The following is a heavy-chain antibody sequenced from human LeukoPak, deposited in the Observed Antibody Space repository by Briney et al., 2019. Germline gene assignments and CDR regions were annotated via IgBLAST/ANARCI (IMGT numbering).Heavy chain of an antibody. CDR3: AKDLGYYGSGDQKDIGFDY. Sequence: PGGSRRLSCAASGLTFRSNAMSWVRQAPGKGLDWVSAIRGSGGSTYYADSVKGRFTISRDNSKNTLYLQMNSLRAEDTAVYYCAKDLGYYGSGDQKDIGFDYWGQGTLVTVSS. V-gene: IGHV3-23*01. CDR2: IRGSGGST. J-gene: IGHJ4*02. D-gene: IGHD3-10*01. CDR1: GLTFRSNA.